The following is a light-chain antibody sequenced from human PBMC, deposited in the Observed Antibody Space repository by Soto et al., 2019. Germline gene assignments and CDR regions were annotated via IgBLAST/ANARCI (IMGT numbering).Light chain of an antibody. CDR3: MQGTHCNT. Sequence: DVVMTQSPLSLPVTLGHPASISCRSSQSLVSSDGNTYLSWFHQRPGQSPRRLIYKVSSRDSGVPDRFSGSGSGTDFTLKISRVEAEDVGLYYCMQGTHCNTFGQGTKLEIK. V-gene: IGKV2-30*01. CDR1: QSLVSSDGNTY. J-gene: IGKJ2*01. CDR2: KVS.